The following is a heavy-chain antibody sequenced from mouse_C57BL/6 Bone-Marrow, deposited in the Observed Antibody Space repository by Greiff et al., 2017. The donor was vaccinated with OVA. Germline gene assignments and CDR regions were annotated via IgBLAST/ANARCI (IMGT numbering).Heavy chain of an antibody. V-gene: IGHV14-4*01. CDR3: TTALYYDYPVFAY. CDR2: IDPENGDT. CDR1: GFNIKDDY. Sequence: EVQLQQSGAELVRPGASVKLSCTASGFNIKDDYMHWVKQRPEQGLEWIGWIDPENGDTEYASKFQGKATITADTSSNTAYLQLSSLTSEDTAVYYCTTALYYDYPVFAYWGQGTLVTVSA. J-gene: IGHJ3*01. D-gene: IGHD2-4*01.